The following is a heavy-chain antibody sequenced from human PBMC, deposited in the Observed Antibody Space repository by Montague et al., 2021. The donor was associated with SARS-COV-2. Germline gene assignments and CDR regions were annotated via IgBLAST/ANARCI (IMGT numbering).Heavy chain of an antibody. V-gene: IGHV4-39*01. J-gene: IGHJ6*02. Sequence: SETLSLTCTVSGGSISSSSYYWGWIRQPPGKGLERIGSIYYSGSTYYNPSLKSRVTISVDTSKNQFSLKLSSVTAADTAVYYCARLMTTVSYYYGMDVWGQGTTVTVSS. CDR1: GGSISSSSYY. CDR2: IYYSGST. D-gene: IGHD4-17*01. CDR3: ARLMTTVSYYYGMDV.